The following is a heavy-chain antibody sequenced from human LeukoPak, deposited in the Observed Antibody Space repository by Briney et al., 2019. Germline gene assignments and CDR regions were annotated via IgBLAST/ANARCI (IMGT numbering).Heavy chain of an antibody. Sequence: GGSLRLSCAASGFTFSNYAMSWVRQAPGKGLEWVSAISGSGGSTYYADSVKGRFTISRDNAKNSLDLQMNSLRAEDTAVYYCARPITIFGVAISSYYGMDVWGQGTTVTVSS. V-gene: IGHV3-23*01. D-gene: IGHD3-3*01. CDR3: ARPITIFGVAISSYYGMDV. J-gene: IGHJ6*02. CDR1: GFTFSNYA. CDR2: ISGSGGST.